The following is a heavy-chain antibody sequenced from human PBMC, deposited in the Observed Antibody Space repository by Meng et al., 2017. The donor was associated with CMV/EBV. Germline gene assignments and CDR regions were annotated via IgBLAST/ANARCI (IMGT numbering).Heavy chain of an antibody. V-gene: IGHV1-2*02. J-gene: IGHJ6*02. CDR2: INPNSGGT. D-gene: IGHD3-10*01. Sequence: ASVKVSCKASGGTFSSYAISWVRQATGQGLEWMGWINPNSGGTNYAQKFQGRVTMTRDTSISTAYMELSRLRSDDTAVYYCARDFANEGVYYYDYYYGMDVWGQGTTVTVSS. CDR3: ARDFANEGVYYYDYYYGMDV. CDR1: GGTFSSYA.